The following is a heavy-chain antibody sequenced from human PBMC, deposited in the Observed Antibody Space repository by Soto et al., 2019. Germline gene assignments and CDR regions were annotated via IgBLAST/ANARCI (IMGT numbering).Heavy chain of an antibody. J-gene: IGHJ4*02. Sequence: QVQLVESGGGVVQPGRSQRLSCAASGFSFSDYGMHWVRQPPGKGLEWVAYTSYDGSKTYYADSVMGRFTISRDNSKNTLFLQMNSVRPEDTAMYYCAKTRTIFGVVSRHYFDYWGQGTLVTVSS. CDR1: GFSFSDYG. V-gene: IGHV3-30*18. CDR3: AKTRTIFGVVSRHYFDY. CDR2: TSYDGSKT. D-gene: IGHD3-3*01.